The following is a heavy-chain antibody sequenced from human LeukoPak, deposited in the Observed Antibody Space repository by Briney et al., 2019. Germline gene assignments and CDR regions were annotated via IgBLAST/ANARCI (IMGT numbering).Heavy chain of an antibody. Sequence: SGPTLVNPTQTLTLTCTSSGISLSTSGLGVGWIRHPPGKALEWLALIYWDDDKRYRPSVKTRLTITKDTSKNQVVLTTTKMDPVDTATYYCAHVVVATTLFDYWGQGTLVTVSS. D-gene: IGHD2-15*01. CDR3: AHVVVATTLFDY. CDR1: GISLSTSGLG. V-gene: IGHV2-5*02. J-gene: IGHJ4*02. CDR2: IYWDDDK.